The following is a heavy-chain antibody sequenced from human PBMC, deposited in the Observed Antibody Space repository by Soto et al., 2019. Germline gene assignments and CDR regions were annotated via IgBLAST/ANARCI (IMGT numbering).Heavy chain of an antibody. CDR2: IYYSGNT. CDR3: ARTDYVAYHMDV. Sequence: SENLSLTCSVSGGSISSVYYWTLIRQHPGKGLEWIGYIYYSGNTYYNPSLKSRVTISVDTSKNQFSLKLSSVTAADTAVYYVARTDYVAYHMDVCAHGTPVTVSS. CDR1: GGSISSVYY. J-gene: IGHJ6*01. V-gene: IGHV4-31*03. D-gene: IGHD4-17*01.